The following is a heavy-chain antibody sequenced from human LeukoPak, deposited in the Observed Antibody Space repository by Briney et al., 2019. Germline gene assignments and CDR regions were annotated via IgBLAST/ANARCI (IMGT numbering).Heavy chain of an antibody. Sequence: GASVKVSCKASGYTFTSYGISWVRQAPGQGLEWMGWISAYNGNTNYAQKLQGRVTMTTDTSTSTAYMELRSLRSDDTAVYYCARAHIPPGSSWYMSSVYYYYYMDVWGKGTTVTVSS. V-gene: IGHV1-18*01. CDR3: ARAHIPPGSSWYMSSVYYYYYMDV. D-gene: IGHD6-13*01. CDR1: GYTFTSYG. J-gene: IGHJ6*03. CDR2: ISAYNGNT.